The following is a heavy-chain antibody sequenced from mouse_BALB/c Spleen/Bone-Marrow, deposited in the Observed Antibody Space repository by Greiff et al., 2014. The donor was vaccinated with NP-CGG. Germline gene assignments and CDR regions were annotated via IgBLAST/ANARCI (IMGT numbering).Heavy chain of an antibody. V-gene: IGHV1-7*01. CDR1: GYTFTIYW. CDR3: ARYGGRSYDGFAY. J-gene: IGHJ3*01. D-gene: IGHD2-12*01. CDR2: INPSTGYT. Sequence: VQLQQSGAELAKPGASVEMSCKASGYTFTIYWMHWVKQRPGQGLEWIGYINPSTGYTEYNQKFKDKATLTADKSSSTAYMQLSSLTFEDSAVYYCARYGGRSYDGFAYWGQGTLVTVSA.